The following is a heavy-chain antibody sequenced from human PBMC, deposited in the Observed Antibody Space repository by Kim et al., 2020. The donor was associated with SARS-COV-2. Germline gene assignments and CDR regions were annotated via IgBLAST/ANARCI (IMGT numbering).Heavy chain of an antibody. V-gene: IGHV4-59*08. J-gene: IGHJ6*02. D-gene: IGHD3-16*01. CDR3: ARHGGRGYYDMDV. Sequence: YKPALKSRVTRSVDTSKNQYSLKLSTVTAADTAVYYCARHGGRGYYDMDVWGQGTTVTVSS.